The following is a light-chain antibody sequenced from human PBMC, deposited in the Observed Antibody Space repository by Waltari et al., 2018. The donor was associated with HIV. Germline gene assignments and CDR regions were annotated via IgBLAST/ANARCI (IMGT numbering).Light chain of an antibody. J-gene: IGLJ3*02. CDR1: LGPYSTSYN. CDR2: STN. V-gene: IGLV8-61*01. Sequence: QSVVTQVPLSSVYPGATVTLTAGSRLGPYSTSYNPLWSQQTPGQAPRTLIYSTNTRASGVPDRFSGSILGNKAALTITGAQADDESDYYCVLYMGSGIWVFGGGTKLTVL. CDR3: VLYMGSGIWV.